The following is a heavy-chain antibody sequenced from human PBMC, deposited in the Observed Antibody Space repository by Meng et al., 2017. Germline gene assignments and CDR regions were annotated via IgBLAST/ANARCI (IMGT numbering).Heavy chain of an antibody. CDR2: INWNGGST. J-gene: IGHJ4*02. CDR3: ASSIAVAGYLDY. D-gene: IGHD6-19*01. CDR1: GFIFDDYG. Sequence: GESLKISCAASGFIFDDYGMSWVRQAPGKGLEWVSGINWNGGSTTYADSVKGRFTISRDNSKNTLYLQMNSLRAEDTAVYYCASSIAVAGYLDYWGQGTLVTVSS. V-gene: IGHV3-20*04.